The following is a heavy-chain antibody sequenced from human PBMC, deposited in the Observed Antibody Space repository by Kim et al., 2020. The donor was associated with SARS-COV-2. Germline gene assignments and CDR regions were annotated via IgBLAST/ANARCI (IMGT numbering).Heavy chain of an antibody. V-gene: IGHV5-51*01. CDR2: IYPGDSDT. J-gene: IGHJ6*02. D-gene: IGHD3-9*01. Sequence: GESLKISCKGSGYSFTNYWIGWVRQMPGKGLEWMGIIYPGDSDTRYSPSFQGQVTMSADKSINTAYLQRSSLKASDTAMYYCARLFRAYYDIFHGMDVWGQGTTVTVSS. CDR1: GYSFTNYW. CDR3: ARLFRAYYDIFHGMDV.